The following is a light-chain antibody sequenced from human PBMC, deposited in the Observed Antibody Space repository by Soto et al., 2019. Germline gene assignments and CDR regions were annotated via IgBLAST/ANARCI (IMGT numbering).Light chain of an antibody. Sequence: QSVLTQPPSVSGAPGQRVTISCTGSSSNIGAGYDVHWYQQLPGTAPKLLIYGNSNRPSGFPDRFSGSKSGTSASLAITGLQAEDEADYYCQSYDSSLSGFHVVFGGGTKVTVL. CDR3: QSYDSSLSGFHVV. CDR1: SSNIGAGYD. V-gene: IGLV1-40*01. J-gene: IGLJ2*01. CDR2: GNS.